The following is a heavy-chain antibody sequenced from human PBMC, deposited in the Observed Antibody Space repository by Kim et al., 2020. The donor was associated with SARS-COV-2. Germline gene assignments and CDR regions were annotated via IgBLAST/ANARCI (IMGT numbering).Heavy chain of an antibody. D-gene: IGHD3-9*01. CDR2: IWYDGSNK. Sequence: GGSLRLSCAASGFTFSSYGMHWVRQAPGKGLEWVAVIWYDGSNKYYADSVKGRFTISRDNSKNTLYLQMNSLRAEDTAVYYCARDKNDILTGWGELYYGMDVWGQGTTVTVSS. CDR3: ARDKNDILTGWGELYYGMDV. CDR1: GFTFSSYG. V-gene: IGHV3-33*01. J-gene: IGHJ6*02.